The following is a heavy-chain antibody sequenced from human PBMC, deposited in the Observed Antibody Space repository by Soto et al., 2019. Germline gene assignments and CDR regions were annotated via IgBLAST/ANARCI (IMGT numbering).Heavy chain of an antibody. Sequence: GGSLRLSCAASGFTFDDYAMHWVRQAPGKGLEWVSGISWNSGSIGYADSVKGRFTISRDNAKNSLYLQVNSLRAEDTALYYCAKDIRHMKDGPTGWGQGTLVTVSS. CDR1: GFTFDDYA. V-gene: IGHV3-9*01. CDR3: AKDIRHMKDGPTG. D-gene: IGHD1-26*01. J-gene: IGHJ4*02. CDR2: ISWNSGSI.